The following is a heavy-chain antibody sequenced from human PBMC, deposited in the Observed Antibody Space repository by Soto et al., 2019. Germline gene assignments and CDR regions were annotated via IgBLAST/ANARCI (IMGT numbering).Heavy chain of an antibody. CDR1: GFTFSSYA. J-gene: IGHJ6*02. CDR3: AREKYGYGMDV. V-gene: IGHV3-30-3*01. Sequence: GGSLRLSCAASGFTFSSYAMHWVRQAPGKGLEWVAVISYDGSNKYYADSVKDRFTISRDNSKNTLYLQMNSLRAEDTAVYYCAREKYGYGMDVWGQGTTVTVSS. CDR2: ISYDGSNK. D-gene: IGHD2-2*01.